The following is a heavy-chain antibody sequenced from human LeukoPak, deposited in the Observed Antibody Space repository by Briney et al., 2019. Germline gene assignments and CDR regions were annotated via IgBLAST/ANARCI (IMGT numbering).Heavy chain of an antibody. CDR3: ARARPEIGFDY. V-gene: IGHV3-74*01. Sequence: GGSLRLSCVASGFTFSSYWMHWVRQDPRKGLVWVSRINGDGRNINYADSVKGRFTISRDNAKNSLYLQMNSLRAEDTAVYYCARARPEIGFDYWGQGTLVTVSS. D-gene: IGHD5-24*01. J-gene: IGHJ4*02. CDR1: GFTFSSYW. CDR2: INGDGRNI.